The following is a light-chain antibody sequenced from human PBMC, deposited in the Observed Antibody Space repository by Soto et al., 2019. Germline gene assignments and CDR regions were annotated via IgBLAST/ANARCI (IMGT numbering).Light chain of an antibody. Sequence: QSVLAQPPSASGSPGQSVTISCTGTSSDVGAYNYVSWYQQYPGKAPKLIIYDVSQRPSGVPDRFSGSKSGNTASLTVSGLQAEDEAIYYCNSFAGGAPVPFGGGTKLTVL. J-gene: IGLJ3*02. CDR3: NSFAGGAPVP. V-gene: IGLV2-8*01. CDR2: DVS. CDR1: SSDVGAYNY.